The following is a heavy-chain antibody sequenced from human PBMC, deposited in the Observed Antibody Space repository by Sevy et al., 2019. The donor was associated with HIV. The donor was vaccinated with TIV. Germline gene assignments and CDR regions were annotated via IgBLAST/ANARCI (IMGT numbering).Heavy chain of an antibody. D-gene: IGHD1-26*01. CDR2: IKQDGSEK. J-gene: IGHJ4*02. Sequence: GGSLRLSCAASGFTFSNAWMSWVRQAPGKGLEWVANIKQDGSEKYYVDSVKGRFTISRDNAKNSLYLQMNSLRAEDTAVYYCARVSGSYWRAFDYWGQGTLVTVSS. CDR1: GFTFSNAW. CDR3: ARVSGSYWRAFDY. V-gene: IGHV3-7*01.